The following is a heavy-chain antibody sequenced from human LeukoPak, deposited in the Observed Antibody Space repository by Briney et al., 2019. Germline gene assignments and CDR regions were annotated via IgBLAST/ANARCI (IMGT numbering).Heavy chain of an antibody. D-gene: IGHD4-23*01. Sequence: ASVKVSCKASGYSFTSYDINWVRQATGQGLEWTGWMNPNSGDADYTQKFKGRVTFTRDTSTRTAYMEVNSLGSEDTAVYYCARSNFGGNVHLDYWGQGTLVTVSS. CDR3: ARSNFGGNVHLDY. CDR2: MNPNSGDA. CDR1: GYSFTSYD. V-gene: IGHV1-8*02. J-gene: IGHJ4*02.